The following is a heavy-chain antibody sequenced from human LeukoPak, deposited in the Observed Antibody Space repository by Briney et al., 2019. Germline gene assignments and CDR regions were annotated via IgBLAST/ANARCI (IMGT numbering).Heavy chain of an antibody. CDR3: AKVLVVVPANDY. CDR1: GFTFSSYA. Sequence: GGSLRLSCAASGFTFSSYAMSWVRQAPGKGLEWVSAISGSGGSTYYAASVKGRFTISRDNSKNTLYLQMNSLRAEDTAVYYCAKVLVVVPANDYWGQGTLVTVSS. J-gene: IGHJ4*02. D-gene: IGHD2-2*01. CDR2: ISGSGGST. V-gene: IGHV3-23*01.